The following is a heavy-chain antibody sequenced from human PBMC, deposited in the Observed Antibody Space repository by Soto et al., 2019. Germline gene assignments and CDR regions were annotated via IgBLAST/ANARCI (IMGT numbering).Heavy chain of an antibody. Sequence: GGSLRLSCTASGFTFSSYAVNWVRQAPGKGLEWVSVISGSGGSTYYADSVKGRFTISRDNSKNKLYLQMNSLRAEDTAVYYCASRTSGWYFDYWGQGTLVTVSS. CDR2: ISGSGGST. V-gene: IGHV3-23*01. J-gene: IGHJ4*02. D-gene: IGHD6-19*01. CDR3: ASRTSGWYFDY. CDR1: GFTFSSYA.